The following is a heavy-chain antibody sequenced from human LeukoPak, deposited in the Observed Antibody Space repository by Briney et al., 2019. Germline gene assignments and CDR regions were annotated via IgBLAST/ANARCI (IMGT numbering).Heavy chain of an antibody. D-gene: IGHD5-12*01. CDR2: INPNSGGT. CDR3: ARDLGGGYDGFDY. CDR1: GYTFTGYY. J-gene: IGHJ4*02. Sequence: ASVKVSCKASGYTFTGYYMHWVRQAPGQGLEWMGWINPNSGGTHYAQKFQGRVTMTRDTSISTAYMELSRLRSDDMAVYYCARDLGGGYDGFDYWGQGTLVTVSS. V-gene: IGHV1-2*02.